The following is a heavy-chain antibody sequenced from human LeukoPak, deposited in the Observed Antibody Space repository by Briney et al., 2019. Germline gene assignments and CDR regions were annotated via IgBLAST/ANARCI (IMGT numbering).Heavy chain of an antibody. CDR3: ARNSAYSSSSGANL. D-gene: IGHD6-6*01. J-gene: IGHJ4*02. Sequence: SETLSLTCAVYGGSFTGYYWNWIRPPPGKGLEWIGEINHSGSTNYNPSLKSRVTISVDTSKSQFSLKLTSVTAADTAVYFCARNSAYSSSSGANLWGQGTLVTVSS. CDR1: GGSFTGYY. V-gene: IGHV4-34*01. CDR2: INHSGST.